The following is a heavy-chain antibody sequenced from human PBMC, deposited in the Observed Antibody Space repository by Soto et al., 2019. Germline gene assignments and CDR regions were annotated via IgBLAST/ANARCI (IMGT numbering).Heavy chain of an antibody. Sequence: GASGKVSCKASGYTLTSYGINYERQAPGQGLEWMGGIIAIYGTANYAQKLQGRVTITTDESTSTAYMELSSMRSEDTAVYYCARTIRFLKWFPPPYYFDYWGQGTLVTVSS. CDR3: ARTIRFLKWFPPPYYFDY. D-gene: IGHD3-3*01. CDR1: GYTLTSYG. J-gene: IGHJ4*02. V-gene: IGHV1-69*05. CDR2: IIAIYGTA.